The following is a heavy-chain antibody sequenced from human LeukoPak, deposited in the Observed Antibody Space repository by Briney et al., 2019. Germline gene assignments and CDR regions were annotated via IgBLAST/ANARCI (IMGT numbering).Heavy chain of an antibody. V-gene: IGHV2-5*02. Sequence: SGPTLVKPTQTLTLTCTFSVFSLSTSGVGVGWIRQPPGKALEWLALIYWDDDKRYSPSLKSRLTITKDTSKNQVVLTMTNMDPVDTATYYCAHRVRAVAASYNWFDPWGQGTLVTVSS. CDR2: IYWDDDK. CDR3: AHRVRAVAASYNWFDP. D-gene: IGHD6-19*01. J-gene: IGHJ5*02. CDR1: VFSLSTSGVG.